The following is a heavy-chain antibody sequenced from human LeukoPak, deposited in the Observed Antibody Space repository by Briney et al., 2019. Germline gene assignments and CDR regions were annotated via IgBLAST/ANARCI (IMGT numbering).Heavy chain of an antibody. Sequence: SETLSLTCTVSGGSISSYYWSWIRQPAGKGLEWIGRIYTSGSTNYNPSLKSRVTMSVDNSKNQFSLKLSSVTAADTAVYYCARRTYFGSDNYYFDYWGQGTLVTISS. J-gene: IGHJ4*02. CDR1: GGSISSYY. D-gene: IGHD3-10*01. V-gene: IGHV4-4*07. CDR2: IYTSGST. CDR3: ARRTYFGSDNYYFDY.